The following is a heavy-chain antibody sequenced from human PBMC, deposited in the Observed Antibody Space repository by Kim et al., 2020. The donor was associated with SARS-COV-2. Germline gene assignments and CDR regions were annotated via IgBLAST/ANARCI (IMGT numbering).Heavy chain of an antibody. CDR3: AKGLVYLGYSSSLDAFDI. CDR1: GFTFSSYA. V-gene: IGHV3-23*01. J-gene: IGHJ3*02. CDR2: ISGSGGST. Sequence: GGSLRLSCAASGFTFSSYAMSWVRQAPGKGLEWVSAISGSGGSTYYADSVKGRFTISRDNSKNTLYLQMNSLRAEDTAVYYCAKGLVYLGYSSSLDAFDIWGQGTMVTVSS. D-gene: IGHD6-13*01.